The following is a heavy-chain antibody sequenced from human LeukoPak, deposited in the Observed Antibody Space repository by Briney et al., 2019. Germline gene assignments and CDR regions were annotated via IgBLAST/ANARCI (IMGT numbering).Heavy chain of an antibody. CDR2: ISYDGSNK. J-gene: IGHJ4*02. Sequence: GRSLRLSCAASGFTFCSYAMHWVRQAPGKGLEWVAVISYDGSNKYYADSVKGRFTISRDNSKNTLYLQMNSLRAEDTAVYYCARGLGDYGDYVVDYWGQGTLVTVSS. V-gene: IGHV3-30-3*01. CDR1: GFTFCSYA. D-gene: IGHD4-17*01. CDR3: ARGLGDYGDYVVDY.